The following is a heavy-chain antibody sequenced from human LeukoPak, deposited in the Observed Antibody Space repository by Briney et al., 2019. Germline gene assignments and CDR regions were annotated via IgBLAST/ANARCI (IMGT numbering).Heavy chain of an antibody. CDR3: ARFDGYNYLSVDY. CDR1: GYIFIGYF. CDR2: INPNTGGT. V-gene: IGHV1-2*02. D-gene: IGHD5-24*01. Sequence: ASVKVSCKASGYIFIGYFIHWVRQATGQGPEWMGWINPNTGGTNYAQKFQGRVTMTRDTSITTAYMELIRLRSDDTAVYYCARFDGYNYLSVDYWGQGTLVTVSS. J-gene: IGHJ4*02.